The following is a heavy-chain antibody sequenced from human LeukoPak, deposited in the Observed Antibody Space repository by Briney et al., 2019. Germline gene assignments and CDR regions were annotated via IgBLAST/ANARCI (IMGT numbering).Heavy chain of an antibody. Sequence: ASVKVSCKASGGTFSSYAISWVRQAPGQGLEWMGGIIPIFGTANYAQKFQGRVTITRDTSASTAYMELSSLRSEDTAVYYCARDQDPYYDFWSALKGSAFDIWGQGTMVTVSS. D-gene: IGHD3-3*01. CDR2: IIPIFGTA. CDR1: GGTFSSYA. V-gene: IGHV1-69*05. CDR3: ARDQDPYYDFWSALKGSAFDI. J-gene: IGHJ3*02.